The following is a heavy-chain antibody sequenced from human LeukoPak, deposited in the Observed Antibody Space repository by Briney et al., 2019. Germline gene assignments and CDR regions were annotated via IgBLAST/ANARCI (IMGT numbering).Heavy chain of an antibody. D-gene: IGHD6-13*01. CDR3: AKDVGSSWSYYFDY. CDR1: GFTFSSQT. V-gene: IGHV3-23*01. J-gene: IGHJ4*02. CDR2: ISGSGGST. Sequence: LPGGSPRLSCAASGFTFSSQTMSWVRQAPGKGLEWVSAISGSGGSTYYADSVKGRFTISRDNSKNTLYLQMNSLRAEDTVVYYCAKDVGSSWSYYFDYWGQGTLVTVSS.